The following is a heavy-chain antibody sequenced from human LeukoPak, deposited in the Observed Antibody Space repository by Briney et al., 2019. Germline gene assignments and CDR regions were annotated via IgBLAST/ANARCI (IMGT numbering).Heavy chain of an antibody. J-gene: IGHJ5*02. V-gene: IGHV1-2*02. CDR3: AKGRVVAGSKSLTYHWFDP. Sequence: ASVKVSCKASGYAFTGYYIHWARQAPGQGLEWMGWINPNSGGTKYAQKFQGRVTMTRDTSITTAYMGLSRLRSDDTAVYYCAKGRVVAGSKSLTYHWFDPWGQGTLVTVSS. CDR2: INPNSGGT. D-gene: IGHD6-19*01. CDR1: GYAFTGYY.